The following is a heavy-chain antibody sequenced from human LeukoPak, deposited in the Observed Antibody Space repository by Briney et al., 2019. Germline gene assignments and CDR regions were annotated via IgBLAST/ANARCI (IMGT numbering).Heavy chain of an antibody. J-gene: IGHJ4*02. CDR2: ISSSGSTI. Sequence: PGGSLRLSCAASGFTFSSYEMNWVRQAPGKGLEWVSYISSSGSTIYYADSVKGRFTISRDNAKNSLYLQMNSLRAEDTAVYYCATEGPYCGSTSCPDWGQGTLVTVSS. D-gene: IGHD2-2*01. V-gene: IGHV3-48*03. CDR3: ATEGPYCGSTSCPD. CDR1: GFTFSSYE.